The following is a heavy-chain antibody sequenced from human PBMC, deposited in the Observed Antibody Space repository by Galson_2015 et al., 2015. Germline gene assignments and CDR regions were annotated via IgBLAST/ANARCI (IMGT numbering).Heavy chain of an antibody. CDR2: ISDNGDRT. CDR3: AKEQPPTTSFDI. CDR1: GFTFRSYA. V-gene: IGHV3-23*01. J-gene: IGHJ3*02. Sequence: SLRLSCAASGFTFRSYAMSWVRQAPGKGLEWVSIISDNGDRTYYPDSVKGRFTISRDNSENTLYLQMNSLRVEDTAVYYCAKEQPPTTSFDIWGQGTLVTVSS. D-gene: IGHD4-11*01.